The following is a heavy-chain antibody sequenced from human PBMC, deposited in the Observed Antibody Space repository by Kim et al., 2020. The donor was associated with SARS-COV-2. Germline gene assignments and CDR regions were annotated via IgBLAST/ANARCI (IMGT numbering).Heavy chain of an antibody. V-gene: IGHV4-4*09. J-gene: IGHJ2*01. D-gene: IGHD3-22*01. CDR3: ARYYDSSGYWYFDL. Sequence: NPALKRRVTTSATTSKNQFHLKLSSVTAAATAIYYCARYYDSSGYWYFDLWGRGTLVTVSS.